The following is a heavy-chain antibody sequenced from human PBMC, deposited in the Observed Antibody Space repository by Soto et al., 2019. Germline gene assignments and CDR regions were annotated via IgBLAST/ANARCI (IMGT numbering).Heavy chain of an antibody. CDR1: GFTFSSYA. V-gene: IGHV3-23*01. CDR3: ARVVPAALYSFDY. CDR2: ISGSGGST. D-gene: IGHD2-2*01. J-gene: IGHJ4*02. Sequence: GGSLRLSCAASGFTFSSYAMSWVRQAPGKGLEWVSAISGSGGSTYYADSVKGRFTISRDNAKNSLYLQMNSLRAEDTAVYFCARVVPAALYSFDYWGQGALVTVSS.